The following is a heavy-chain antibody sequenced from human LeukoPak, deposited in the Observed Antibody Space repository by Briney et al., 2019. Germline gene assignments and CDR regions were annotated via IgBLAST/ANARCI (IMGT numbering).Heavy chain of an antibody. V-gene: IGHV5-51*01. J-gene: IGHJ4*02. D-gene: IGHD4-23*01. CDR3: ARGLKTTVVTPFAY. Sequence: GESLKISFKASGHTFTNYWIGWVRQMPGKGLEWMGIIQPRDSDARYSPSFRGQVTFSADKSASTADLQWSSLKASDTAIYYCARGLKTTVVTPFAYWGQGTLVTVSS. CDR2: IQPRDSDA. CDR1: GHTFTNYW.